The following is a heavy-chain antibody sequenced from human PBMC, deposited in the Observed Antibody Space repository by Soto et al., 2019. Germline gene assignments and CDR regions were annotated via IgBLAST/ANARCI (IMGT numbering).Heavy chain of an antibody. D-gene: IGHD4-4*01. J-gene: IGHJ4*02. CDR3: VRQRTTVITQAYFDD. Sequence: PSETLSLTCTVSGGSVTNSSYYWVWIRQSPGKGLEWIGSVYYRGRSYSKSSVKSRVTISVDTSKNQFSLNLNSVTASDTAVYFCVRQRTTVITQAYFDDWGPGALVTVSS. CDR1: GGSVTNSSYY. V-gene: IGHV4-39*01. CDR2: VYYRGRS.